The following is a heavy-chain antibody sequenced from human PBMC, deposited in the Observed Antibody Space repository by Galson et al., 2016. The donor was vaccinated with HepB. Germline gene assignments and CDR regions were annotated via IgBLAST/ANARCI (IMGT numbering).Heavy chain of an antibody. D-gene: IGHD4/OR15-4a*01. Sequence: SVKVSCKASGSTFSNYPINWVRQAPGQGLVWLGGMIPYFGATGYAQKFQGRVTMTADKSTTTAYMELSSLRSEDTAIYYCAKYGGGPGDYGMDVWGQGTTVTVSS. CDR1: GSTFSNYP. CDR2: MIPYFGAT. J-gene: IGHJ6*02. CDR3: AKYGGGPGDYGMDV. V-gene: IGHV1-69*06.